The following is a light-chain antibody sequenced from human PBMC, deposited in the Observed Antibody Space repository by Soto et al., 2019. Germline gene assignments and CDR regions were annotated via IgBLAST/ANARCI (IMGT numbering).Light chain of an antibody. CDR1: QSVSSY. Sequence: EIVLTQSPATLSLSPGERATLSCRASQSVSSYLAWYQQKPGQAPRLLIYDAFNRATGIPARFSGSGSGTDFTLTISSLEPEDSAIYYCQQRLNWPPLTFGGGTKVEIK. CDR3: QQRLNWPPLT. V-gene: IGKV3-11*01. CDR2: DAF. J-gene: IGKJ4*01.